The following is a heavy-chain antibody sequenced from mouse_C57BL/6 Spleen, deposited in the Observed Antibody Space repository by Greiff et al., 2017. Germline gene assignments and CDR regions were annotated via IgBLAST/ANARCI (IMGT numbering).Heavy chain of an antibody. V-gene: IGHV1-61*01. CDR3: ARKIDYGSSYFDY. D-gene: IGHD1-1*01. CDR2: IYPSDSET. CDR1: GYTFTSYW. J-gene: IGHJ2*01. Sequence: VQLQQPGAELVRPGSSVKLSCKASGYTFTSYWMDWVKQRPGQGLEWIGNIYPSDSETHYNQKFKDKATLTVDKSSSTAYMQLSSLTSEDSAVYYCARKIDYGSSYFDYWGQGTTLTVSS.